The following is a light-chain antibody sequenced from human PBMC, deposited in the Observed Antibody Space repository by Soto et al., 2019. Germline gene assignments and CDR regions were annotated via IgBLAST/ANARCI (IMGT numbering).Light chain of an antibody. CDR1: SSDVGDYIS. Sequence: QSALTQPASVSGSPGQSTSISCTGPSSDVGDYISVSWFQQHPGKAPKLMIYEVSNRPSGVSNRFSGSKSANTASLTISGLQAEDEADYYCTSYTSSTTLYVFGTGTKLTVL. CDR3: TSYTSSTTLYV. J-gene: IGLJ1*01. CDR2: EVS. V-gene: IGLV2-14*01.